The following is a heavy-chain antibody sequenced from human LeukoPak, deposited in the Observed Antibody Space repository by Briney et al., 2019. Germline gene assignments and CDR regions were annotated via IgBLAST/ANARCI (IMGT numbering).Heavy chain of an antibody. CDR1: GYTFTSYG. D-gene: IGHD1-1*01. CDR2: ISAYNGNT. Sequence: ASVKVSFKASGYTFTSYGISWVRQAPGQGLEWMGWISAYNGNTNYAQKLQGRVTMTTDTSTSTAYMELRSLGSDDTAVYYCARGRRQLERQMYWFDPWGQGTLVTVSS. J-gene: IGHJ5*02. CDR3: ARGRRQLERQMYWFDP. V-gene: IGHV1-18*01.